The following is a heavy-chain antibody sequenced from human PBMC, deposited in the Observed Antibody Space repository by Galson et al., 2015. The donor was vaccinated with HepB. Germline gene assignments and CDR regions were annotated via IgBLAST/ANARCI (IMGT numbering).Heavy chain of an antibody. J-gene: IGHJ4*02. CDR3: TTGNRRIGNAQPPYDS. Sequence: SLRLSCAGSGFTFSHGWMSWVRQAPGKGLEWVGRIKSVFDGETTDYSTPVKGRFTVTRDDSNNVMYLQMNGLNTEDTAVYYCTTGNRRIGNAQPPYDSWGQGTLVTVSS. D-gene: IGHD1-1*01. CDR2: IKSVFDGETT. V-gene: IGHV3-15*01. CDR1: GFTFSHGW.